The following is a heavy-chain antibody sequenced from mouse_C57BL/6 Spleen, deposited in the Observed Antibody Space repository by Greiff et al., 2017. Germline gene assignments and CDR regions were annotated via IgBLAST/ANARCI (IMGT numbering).Heavy chain of an antibody. Sequence: QVQLQQSGPGLVQPSQSLSITCTVSGFSLTSYGVHWVRQSPGKGLEWLGVIWSGGSTDYNAAFISRLSISKANSKSQVFFKMNSLQADDTAIYYCSSPITTVPAMDYWGQGTSLTVSS. CDR1: GFSLTSYG. CDR2: IWSGGST. CDR3: SSPITTVPAMDY. J-gene: IGHJ4*01. D-gene: IGHD1-1*01. V-gene: IGHV2-2*01.